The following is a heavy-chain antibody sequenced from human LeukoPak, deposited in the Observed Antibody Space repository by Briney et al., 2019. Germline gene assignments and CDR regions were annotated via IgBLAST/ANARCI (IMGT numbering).Heavy chain of an antibody. J-gene: IGHJ5*02. CDR3: ASKVVPAASGWFDP. CDR2: IYTSGST. D-gene: IGHD2-2*01. V-gene: IGHV4-61*02. Sequence: PSQTLSLTCTVSGGSISSGSYYWSWIRQPAGKGLEWIGRIYTSGSTNYNPSLKSRVTISVDTSKNQFSLKLSSVTAADTAVYYCASKVVPAASGWFDPWGQGTLVTVSS. CDR1: GGSISSGSYY.